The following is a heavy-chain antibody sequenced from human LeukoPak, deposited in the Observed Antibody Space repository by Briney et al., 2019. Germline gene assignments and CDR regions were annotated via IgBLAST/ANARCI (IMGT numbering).Heavy chain of an antibody. CDR3: AKGSPGGYDYYYYYGMDV. J-gene: IGHJ6*02. D-gene: IGHD5-12*01. CDR2: ISGSGGST. CDR1: GFTFSSYA. Sequence: GGSLRLSCAASGFTFSSYAMSWVRQAPGKGLEWVSAISGSGGSTYYADSVKGRFTISRDNSKNTLYLQMNSLRAEDTAVYYCAKGSPGGYDYYYYYGMDVWGQGTTVTVSS. V-gene: IGHV3-23*01.